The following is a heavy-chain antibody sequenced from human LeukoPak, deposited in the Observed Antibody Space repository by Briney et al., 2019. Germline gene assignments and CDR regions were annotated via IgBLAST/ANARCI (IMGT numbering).Heavy chain of an antibody. V-gene: IGHV4-34*01. J-gene: IGHJ6*02. Sequence: SETLSLTCAVYGGSFSGYYWSWILQPPGKGLEWIGEINHSGSTNYNPSLKSRVTISVDTSKNQFSLKLSSVTAADTAVYYCASGVGARYYYYGMDVWGQGTTVTVSS. CDR3: ASGVGARYYYYGMDV. CDR2: INHSGST. CDR1: GGSFSGYY. D-gene: IGHD1-26*01.